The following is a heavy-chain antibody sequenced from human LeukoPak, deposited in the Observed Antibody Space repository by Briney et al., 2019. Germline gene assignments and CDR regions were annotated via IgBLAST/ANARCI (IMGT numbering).Heavy chain of an antibody. Sequence: PSETLSLTCTVSGGSISSSSYYWGWIRQPPGRGLEWIGEINHSGSTNYNPSLKSRVTISVDTSKNQFSLKLSSVTAADTAVYYCARGRVKWELFADFDYWGQGTLVTVSS. J-gene: IGHJ4*02. CDR2: INHSGST. CDR1: GGSISSSSYY. CDR3: ARGRVKWELFADFDY. D-gene: IGHD1-26*01. V-gene: IGHV4-39*07.